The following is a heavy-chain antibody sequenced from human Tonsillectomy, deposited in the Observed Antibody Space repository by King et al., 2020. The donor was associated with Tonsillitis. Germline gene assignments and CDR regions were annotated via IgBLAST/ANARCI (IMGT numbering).Heavy chain of an antibody. D-gene: IGHD4-17*01. V-gene: IGHV3-9*01. CDR1: GFTFDDYA. CDR3: AKAYYGDYGNDAFDI. J-gene: IGHJ3*02. CDR2: ISWNSGSI. Sequence: VQLVESGGGLVQPGRSLRLSCAASGFTFDDYAMHWVRQAPGKGREWVSGISWNSGSIGYADSVKGRFTISRDNAKNSLYLQMNSLRAEDTALYYCAKAYYGDYGNDAFDIWGQGTMVTVSS.